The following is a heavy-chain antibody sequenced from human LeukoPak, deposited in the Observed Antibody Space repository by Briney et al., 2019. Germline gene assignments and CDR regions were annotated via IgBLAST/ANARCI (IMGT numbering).Heavy chain of an antibody. J-gene: IGHJ4*02. V-gene: IGHV6-1*01. D-gene: IGHD3-16*01. Sequence: SQTLSLTCAISGVSVSNNQAAWHWLRQSPSRGLEWLGRTYYRSKWYNDYAVSVRSRITINPDTSKNQFSLQLNSVTPEDTAVYFCARDLAGGSLFDYWGQGTLVTVSS. CDR2: TYYRSKWYN. CDR1: GVSVSNNQAA. CDR3: ARDLAGGSLFDY.